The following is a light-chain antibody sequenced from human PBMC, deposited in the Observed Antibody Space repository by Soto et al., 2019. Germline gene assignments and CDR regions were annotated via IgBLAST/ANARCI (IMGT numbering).Light chain of an antibody. J-gene: IGKJ5*01. CDR1: QDIRKY. CDR3: QQYSSYPVS. Sequence: DIPLTQSPSSLPASVGDRFTIACQASQDIRKYLNWYQQVPGNVPKLLIYKASTLESGVPSRFSGSGSGTEFTLTISSLQSGDSATYFCQQYSSYPVSFGQGTRLEI. CDR2: KAS. V-gene: IGKV1-33*01.